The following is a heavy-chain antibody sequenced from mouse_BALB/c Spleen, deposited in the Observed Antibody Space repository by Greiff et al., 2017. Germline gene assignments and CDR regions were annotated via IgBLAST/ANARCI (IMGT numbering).Heavy chain of an antibody. CDR1: GFSLTCFG. J-gene: IGHJ4*01. CDR2: IWAGGST. Sequence: VTPVESGPGLVAPSQSLSITCPVSGFSLTCFGVHWVRQPPGKGLEWLGVIWAGGSTNYHSAIMSRLSISNDNPKSQVFLKMNSLQTDDTAMYYCAREEGSSYEGAMDYWGQGTSVTVSS. D-gene: IGHD1-1*01. CDR3: AREEGSSYEGAMDY. V-gene: IGHV2-9*02.